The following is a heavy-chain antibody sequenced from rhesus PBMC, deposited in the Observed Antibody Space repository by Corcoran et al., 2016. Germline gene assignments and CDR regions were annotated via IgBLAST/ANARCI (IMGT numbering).Heavy chain of an antibody. CDR3: ARESEGAAAGTVDY. D-gene: IGHD6-25*01. Sequence: QVQLQESGPGLVKPSETLSLTCAVSVGSISDDYYWSWIHQPPGKGLEWIGYIYGSGWGTSYNPSLTYRLTISIDPSKNQFSLTLSSGTAADTAVYYCARESEGAAAGTVDYWGQGVLATVSS. CDR2: IYGSGWGT. J-gene: IGHJ4*01. CDR1: VGSISDDYY. V-gene: IGHV4-106*01.